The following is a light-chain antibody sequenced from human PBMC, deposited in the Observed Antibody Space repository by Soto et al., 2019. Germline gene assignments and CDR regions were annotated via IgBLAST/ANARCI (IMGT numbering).Light chain of an antibody. CDR3: QQDSTLPHT. CDR2: GIS. J-gene: IGKJ2*01. Sequence: ENVLTQSPGTLSLSPGERAALSCRATQSVTNSFFAWYQQKPGQAPRLLIYGISNRATGIPDRFSGSGSGTYCTLTISRLEPEDFVVYYCQQDSTLPHTFGQGTKLEVK. V-gene: IGKV3-20*01. CDR1: QSVTNSF.